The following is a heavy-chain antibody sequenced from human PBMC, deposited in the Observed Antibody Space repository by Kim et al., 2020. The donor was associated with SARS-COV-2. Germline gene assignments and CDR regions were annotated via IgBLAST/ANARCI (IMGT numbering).Heavy chain of an antibody. J-gene: IGHJ5*02. CDR1: GFSFSNYW. CDR2: IKYDESER. V-gene: IGHV3-7*01. D-gene: IGHD3-3*01. Sequence: GGSLRLSCIASGFSFSNYWMAWVRQAPGKGPEWVANIKYDESERYYVDSVKGRFIISRDNGKRSLYLQMDSLRAEDTALYYCARDVGGNLETWGQGNLVT. CDR3: ARDVGGNLET.